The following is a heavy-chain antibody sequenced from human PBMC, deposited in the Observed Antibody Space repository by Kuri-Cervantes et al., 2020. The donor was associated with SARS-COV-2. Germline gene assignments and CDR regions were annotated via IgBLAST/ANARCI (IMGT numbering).Heavy chain of an antibody. V-gene: IGHV5-51*01. CDR1: GYSFTSYW. CDR2: IYPGDSDT. CDR3: ARAVGATKRFDY. D-gene: IGHD1-26*01. J-gene: IGHJ4*02. Sequence: GGSLRLSCKGSGYSFTSYWIGWVRQMPGKGLEWMGIIYPGDSDTRYSPSFQGQVTISADKSLSTAYLQWSSLKASDTATYYCARAVGATKRFDYWGQGTLVTVSS.